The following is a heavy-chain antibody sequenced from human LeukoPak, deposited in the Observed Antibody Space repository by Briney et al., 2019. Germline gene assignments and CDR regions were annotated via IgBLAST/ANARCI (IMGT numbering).Heavy chain of an antibody. D-gene: IGHD3-10*01. CDR1: GGTFSSYA. CDR2: IIPIFGTA. V-gene: IGHV1-69*01. CDR3: ARASHGFIITQASFDY. Sequence: SVKVSCKASGGTFSSYAISWVRQAPGQGLEWMGGIIPIFGTANYAQKFQGRVTITADESTSTAYMELSSLRSEDTAMYYCARASHGFIITQASFDYWGQGTVVTVSS. J-gene: IGHJ4*02.